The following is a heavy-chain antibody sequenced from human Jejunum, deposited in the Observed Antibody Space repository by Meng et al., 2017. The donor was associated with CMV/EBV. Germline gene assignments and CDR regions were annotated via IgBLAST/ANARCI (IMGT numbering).Heavy chain of an antibody. V-gene: IGHV3-7*01. CDR2: IRQDGSEK. D-gene: IGHD3-22*01. CDR3: TRANRDSKYYAVDV. J-gene: IGHJ6*02. Sequence: EFTFNTYWMGWVHQAPGKGLEWVANIRQDGSEKYYVDSVKGRFTISRDNARNSLYLQMNSLRAEDTALYYCTRANRDSKYYAVDVWGQGTKVTVSS. CDR1: EFTFNTYW.